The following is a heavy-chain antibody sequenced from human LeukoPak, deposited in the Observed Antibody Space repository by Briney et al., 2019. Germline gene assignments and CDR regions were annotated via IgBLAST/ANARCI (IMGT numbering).Heavy chain of an antibody. Sequence: PSETLSLTCAVYGGSFSGYYWSWIRQPPGKGLEWIGEINHSGSTNYNPSLKSRVTISVDTSKNQFSLKLSSVTAADTAMYYCARRYCSSTSCYKSWFDPWGQGTLVTVSS. CDR2: INHSGST. CDR1: GGSFSGYY. J-gene: IGHJ5*02. V-gene: IGHV4-34*01. D-gene: IGHD2-2*02. CDR3: ARRYCSSTSCYKSWFDP.